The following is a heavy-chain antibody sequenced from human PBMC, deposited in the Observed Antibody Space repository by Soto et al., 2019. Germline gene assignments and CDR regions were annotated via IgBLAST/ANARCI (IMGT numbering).Heavy chain of an antibody. CDR1: GYNFPSSN. J-gene: IGHJ5*02. Sequence: QERLVQSGAELRRPGASVKISCRASGYNFPSSNVNWVRQASGQGPEWLGWMNAANGNAAFARDCQGRVTMNRDLSTETAYLELGGLSSGDTAMYSCARAVGIGVTGLDLWGPGTFVTVS. V-gene: IGHV1-8*01. CDR2: MNAANGNA. D-gene: IGHD2-21*02. CDR3: ARAVGIGVTGLDL.